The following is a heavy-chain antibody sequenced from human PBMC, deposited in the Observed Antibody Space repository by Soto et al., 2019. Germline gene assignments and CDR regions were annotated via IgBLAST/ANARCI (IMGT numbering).Heavy chain of an antibody. Sequence: QVQLQQWGAGLLKPSETLSLTCAVYGGSFSGYYWSWIRQPPGKGLEWIGEINHSGSTNYNPSLKSRVTISVATSKNQFSLKLSSVTAADTAVYYCARGQGYCSSTSCYRDYYYYYMDVWGKGTTVTVSS. D-gene: IGHD2-2*01. CDR2: INHSGST. V-gene: IGHV4-34*01. CDR1: GGSFSGYY. J-gene: IGHJ6*03. CDR3: ARGQGYCSSTSCYRDYYYYYMDV.